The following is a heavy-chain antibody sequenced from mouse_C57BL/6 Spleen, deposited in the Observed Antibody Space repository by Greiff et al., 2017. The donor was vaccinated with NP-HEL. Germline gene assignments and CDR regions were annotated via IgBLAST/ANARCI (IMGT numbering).Heavy chain of an antibody. CDR3: TRVGYDGFAY. CDR2: IDPETGGT. Sequence: QVQLQQSGAELVRPGASVTLSCKASGYTFTDYEMHWVKQTPVHGLEWIGAIDPETGGTAYNQKFKGKAILTADKSSSTAYMELRSLTSEDSAVYYCTRVGYDGFAYWGQGTLVTVSA. V-gene: IGHV1-15*01. J-gene: IGHJ3*01. CDR1: GYTFTDYE. D-gene: IGHD2-2*01.